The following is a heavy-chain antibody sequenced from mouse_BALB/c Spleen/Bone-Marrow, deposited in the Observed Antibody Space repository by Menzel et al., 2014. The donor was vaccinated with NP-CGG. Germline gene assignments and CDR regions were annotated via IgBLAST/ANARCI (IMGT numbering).Heavy chain of an antibody. Sequence: VQLQQSGPELVKPGASVKISCKASGYSFTGYFMNWVMQSHGKSLEWIGRINPYNGDTFYNQKFKGKATLTVDESSSTAHMELRSLASEDSAVYYCARSGYYGSSYFDYWGQGTTLTVSS. V-gene: IGHV1-20*02. J-gene: IGHJ2*01. CDR2: INPYNGDT. CDR3: ARSGYYGSSYFDY. D-gene: IGHD1-1*01. CDR1: GYSFTGYF.